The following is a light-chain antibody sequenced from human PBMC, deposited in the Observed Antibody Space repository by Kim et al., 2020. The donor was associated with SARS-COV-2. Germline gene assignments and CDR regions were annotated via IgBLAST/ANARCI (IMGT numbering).Light chain of an antibody. J-gene: IGLJ3*02. Sequence: SVAVGQTASITCGGYNMGRKNVLWYQQKTGPAPILVIYNDQNRPSGIQERFYGFNSRNTATLVINRAQRGDEAAYFCHLWDTTTAVFGGGTQLTVL. V-gene: IGLV3-9*01. CDR3: HLWDTTTAV. CDR1: NMGRKN. CDR2: NDQ.